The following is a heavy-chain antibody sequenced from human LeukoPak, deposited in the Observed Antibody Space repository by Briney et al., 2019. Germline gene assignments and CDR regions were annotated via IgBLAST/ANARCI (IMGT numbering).Heavy chain of an antibody. CDR1: GFTFSSYG. CDR2: IWYDGSNK. J-gene: IGHJ3*02. Sequence: PGGSLRLSCAASGFTFSSYGMHWVRQAPGKGLERVAVIWYDGSNKYYADSVKGRFTISRDNSKNTLYLQMNSLRAEDTAVYYCARGYVAVAAQTAFDIWGQGTMVTVSS. V-gene: IGHV3-33*01. D-gene: IGHD6-19*01. CDR3: ARGYVAVAAQTAFDI.